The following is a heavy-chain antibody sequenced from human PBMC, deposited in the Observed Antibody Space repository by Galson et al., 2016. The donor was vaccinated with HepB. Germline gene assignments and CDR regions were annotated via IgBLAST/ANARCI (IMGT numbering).Heavy chain of an antibody. Sequence: CAISGDSVSGNSVAWNWIRQSPSRGLEWLGRTFYRSKWYNEYAVSVKSRITITPDTSKNQFSLQLSSVPPADTAVYYCASFRDYYYGMDVWGQGTTVSVSS. J-gene: IGHJ6*02. CDR1: GDSVSGNSVA. CDR2: TFYRSKWYN. CDR3: ASFRDYYYGMDV. V-gene: IGHV6-1*01.